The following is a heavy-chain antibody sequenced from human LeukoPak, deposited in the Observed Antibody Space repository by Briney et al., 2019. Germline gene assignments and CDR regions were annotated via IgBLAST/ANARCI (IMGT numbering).Heavy chain of an antibody. Sequence: ASVKVSCKASGYTFTSYDINWVRQATGQGLEWMGWMNPNSGNTGYAQEFQGRVTITRNTSISTAYMELSSLRSEDTAVYYCARGPGVGWLRLLKSTRYYMDVWGKGTTVTVSS. D-gene: IGHD5-12*01. CDR1: GYTFTSYD. J-gene: IGHJ6*03. CDR2: MNPNSGNT. V-gene: IGHV1-8*03. CDR3: ARGPGVGWLRLLKSTRYYMDV.